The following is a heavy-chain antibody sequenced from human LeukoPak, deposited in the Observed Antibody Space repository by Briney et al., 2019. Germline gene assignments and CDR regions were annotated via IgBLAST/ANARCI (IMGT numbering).Heavy chain of an antibody. J-gene: IGHJ4*02. CDR1: GFTFSSYS. V-gene: IGHV3-21*01. CDR2: ISSSSSYI. CDR3: ASGGYCSSTSCPDY. D-gene: IGHD2-2*03. Sequence: GGSLRLSCAASGFTFSSYSMNWVRQAPGKGLEWVSSISSSSSYIYYADSVKGRFTISRDNAKNSLYLQMNSLRAEDTAVYYCASGGYCSSTSCPDYWGRGTLVTVSS.